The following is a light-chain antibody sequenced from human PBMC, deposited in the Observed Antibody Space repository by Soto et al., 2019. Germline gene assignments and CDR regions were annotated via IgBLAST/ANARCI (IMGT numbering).Light chain of an antibody. V-gene: IGKV1-12*01. CDR1: QGISIW. J-gene: IGKJ5*01. CDR2: GAS. CDR3: QQANSFPIT. Sequence: DIQMTQSPSSVSASVGDRVTITCRASQGISIWLAWYQQKPGKAPQLLIYGASSLHSGVPSRFNGSGSGTDFSLTISSVKPEDVATYYCQQANSFPITFGQGTRLEIK.